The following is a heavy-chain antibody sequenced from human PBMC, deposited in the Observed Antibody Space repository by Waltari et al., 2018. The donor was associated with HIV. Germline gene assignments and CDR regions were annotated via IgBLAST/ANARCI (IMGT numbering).Heavy chain of an antibody. J-gene: IGHJ4*02. CDR2: IYHSGST. CDR3: AREARDSSGYYPDY. V-gene: IGHV4-38-2*02. D-gene: IGHD3-22*01. CDR1: GYSISRGYY. Sequence: QVQLQESGPGRVKPSETLSLTCAGSGYSISRGYYWGWILPPPGKGLEWIGSIYHSGSTYYNPSLKSRVTISVDTSKNQFSLKLSSVTAADTAVYYCAREARDSSGYYPDYWGQGTLVTVSS.